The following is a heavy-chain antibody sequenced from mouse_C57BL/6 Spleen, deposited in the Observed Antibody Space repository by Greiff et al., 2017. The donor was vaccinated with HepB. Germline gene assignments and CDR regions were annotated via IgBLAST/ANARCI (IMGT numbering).Heavy chain of an antibody. CDR3: TREGNYRRYFDY. J-gene: IGHJ2*01. Sequence: VQLQESGAELVRPGASVTLSCKASGYTFTDYEMHWVKQTPVHGLEWIGAIDPETGGTAYNQKFKGKAILTADKSSSTAYMELRSLTSEDSAVYYCTREGNYRRYFDYWGQGTTLTVSS. CDR2: IDPETGGT. V-gene: IGHV1-15*01. D-gene: IGHD2-14*01. CDR1: GYTFTDYE.